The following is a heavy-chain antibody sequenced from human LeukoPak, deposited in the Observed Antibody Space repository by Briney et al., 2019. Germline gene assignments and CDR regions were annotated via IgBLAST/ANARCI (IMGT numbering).Heavy chain of an antibody. V-gene: IGHV3-7*01. CDR3: ARDAYRDRYFDY. D-gene: IGHD4-11*01. CDR1: GFTFSSYW. CDR2: IKQDGSEK. Sequence: GGSLRLSCAASGFTFSSYWMSWVRQTPGKGLEWVANIKQDGSEKYYVDSVKGRFTISRDNAKNLLYLQMNSLRAEDTAVYYCARDAYRDRYFDYWGQGTLVTVSS. J-gene: IGHJ4*02.